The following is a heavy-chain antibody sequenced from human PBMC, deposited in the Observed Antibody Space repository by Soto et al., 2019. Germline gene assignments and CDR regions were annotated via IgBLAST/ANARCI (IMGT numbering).Heavy chain of an antibody. D-gene: IGHD2-21*01. Sequence: SGPTLVSPTQTHTLTFSVAAVSLSTSGVGVGWIRQPPGKALEWLALIYWDDDKRYSPSLKSRLTITKDTSKNQVVLTMTNMDSVDTATYYCAHSGEIPLQHWGQGTLVTVSS. J-gene: IGHJ1*01. CDR1: AVSLSTSGVG. CDR2: IYWDDDK. CDR3: AHSGEIPLQH. V-gene: IGHV2-5*02.